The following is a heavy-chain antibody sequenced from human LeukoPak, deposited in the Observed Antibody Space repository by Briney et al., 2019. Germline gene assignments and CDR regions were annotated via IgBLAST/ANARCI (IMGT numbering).Heavy chain of an antibody. CDR1: GYTFTGYY. CDR3: ARDAHYYDYYMDV. V-gene: IGHV1-2*02. Sequence: GASVKVSCKASGYTFTGYYMHWVRQAPGQGLEWMGWINPNSGGTNYAQKFQGRVTMTRDTSISTAYMELSRLRSDDTSVYYCARDAHYYDYYMDVWGKGTTVTVS. J-gene: IGHJ6*03. CDR2: INPNSGGT.